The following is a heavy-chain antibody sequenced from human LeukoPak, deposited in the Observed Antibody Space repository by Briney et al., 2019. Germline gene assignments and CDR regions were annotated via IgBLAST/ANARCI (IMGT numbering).Heavy chain of an antibody. J-gene: IGHJ3*02. CDR3: ATTGDRIAVAGDAFDI. Sequence: ASVKVSCKASSYTFINYGITWVRQAPGQGLEWMGWISADNSNRNYAQKLQGRVTMTTDTSTSTAYMELRSLRSDDTAVYYCATTGDRIAVAGDAFDIWGQGTMVTVSS. V-gene: IGHV1-18*01. D-gene: IGHD6-19*01. CDR2: ISADNSNR. CDR1: SYTFINYG.